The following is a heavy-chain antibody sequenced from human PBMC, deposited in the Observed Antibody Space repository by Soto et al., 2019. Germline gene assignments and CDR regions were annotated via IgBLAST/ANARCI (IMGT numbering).Heavy chain of an antibody. V-gene: IGHV1-69*02. J-gene: IGHJ4*02. Sequence: QVQLVQSGAEVKKPGSSVKVSCKASGGTFSSYTISWVRHAPGQGLEWMGRIIPILGIANYAQKFQGRVTITADKSTSTAYMELSSLRSEDTAVYYCARAPDYGDYYFDYWGQGTLVTVSS. CDR2: IIPILGIA. CDR1: GGTFSSYT. CDR3: ARAPDYGDYYFDY. D-gene: IGHD4-17*01.